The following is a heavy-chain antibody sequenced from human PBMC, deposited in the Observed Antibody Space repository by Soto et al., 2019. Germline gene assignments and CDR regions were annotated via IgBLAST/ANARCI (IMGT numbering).Heavy chain of an antibody. J-gene: IGHJ4*02. D-gene: IGHD2-2*01. CDR2: IYYSGKT. CDR1: GGSISSSSYY. CDR3: ARRRSQDFSSTTCLSNYFDY. Sequence: SETLSLTCTVSGGSISSSSYYWGWIRQPPGKGLEWIGSIYYSGKTYYNPSLKSRVTISADTSKNLFSLKLTSVTAADTAVYYCARRRSQDFSSTTCLSNYFDYWGQGALVTVSS. V-gene: IGHV4-39*01.